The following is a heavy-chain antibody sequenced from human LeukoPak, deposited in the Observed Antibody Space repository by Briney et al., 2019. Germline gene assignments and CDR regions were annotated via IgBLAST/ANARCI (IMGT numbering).Heavy chain of an antibody. J-gene: IGHJ4*02. CDR2: ISAYNGNT. D-gene: IGHD2-15*01. CDR3: ARRDAATRFDY. Sequence: GSVKVSCKASGYTFPSYLITWVRQAPGQGLEWMGWISAYNGNTNYAQKFQDIVTMTTDTSTSTAYMELRSLRSDDTAVYYCARRDAATRFDYWGQGTLVTVSS. V-gene: IGHV1-18*01. CDR1: GYTFPSYL.